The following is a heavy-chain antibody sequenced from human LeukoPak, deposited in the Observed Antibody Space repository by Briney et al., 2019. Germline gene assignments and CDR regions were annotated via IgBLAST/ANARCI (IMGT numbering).Heavy chain of an antibody. V-gene: IGHV5-51*01. CDR3: AGLTESRYDILTGYYY. Sequence: GESLKISCQGPGYRFTSYWIGWVRQMPGKGLEWMGIIYPGYSDTRYSPSFQRQFTISVDKSISTAYMQWSSLQASDAAMYYCAGLTESRYDILTGYYYWGQGTLVTVSS. D-gene: IGHD3-9*01. J-gene: IGHJ4*02. CDR1: GYRFTSYW. CDR2: IYPGYSDT.